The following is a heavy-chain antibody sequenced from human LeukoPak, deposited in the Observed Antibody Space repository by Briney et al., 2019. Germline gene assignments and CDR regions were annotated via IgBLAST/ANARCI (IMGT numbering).Heavy chain of an antibody. Sequence: PSETLSLTCTVSGGSISSSSYYWGWIRQPPGKGLEWIGSIYYSGSTYYNPSLKSRVTISVDTSKNQFSLKLSSVTAADTAVYYCAKGPYCSSTSCSYSHLDYWGQGTLVSVSS. CDR1: GGSISSSSYY. CDR2: IYYSGST. CDR3: AKGPYCSSTSCSYSHLDY. D-gene: IGHD2-2*01. V-gene: IGHV4-39*01. J-gene: IGHJ4*02.